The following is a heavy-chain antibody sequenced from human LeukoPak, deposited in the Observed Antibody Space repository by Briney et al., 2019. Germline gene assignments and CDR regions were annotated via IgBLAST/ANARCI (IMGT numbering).Heavy chain of an antibody. CDR3: ARQGYDSSGYYYLFH. J-gene: IGHJ4*02. Sequence: GESLKISCKGSGYSFTSYWIGWVRQMPGKGLEWMGIIYPGDSDTRYSPSFQGQVTISADKSISTAYLQWSSLKASDTAMYYCARQGYDSSGYYYLFHWGQGTLVTVSS. CDR2: IYPGDSDT. V-gene: IGHV5-51*01. CDR1: GYSFTSYW. D-gene: IGHD3-22*01.